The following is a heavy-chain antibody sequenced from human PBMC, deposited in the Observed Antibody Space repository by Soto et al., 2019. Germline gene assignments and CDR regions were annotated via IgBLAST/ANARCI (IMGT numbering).Heavy chain of an antibody. CDR3: AREGFDDKRFDY. CDR2: IYYSGST. CDR1: GGSISSGGYY. J-gene: IGHJ4*02. D-gene: IGHD3-9*01. V-gene: IGHV4-31*03. Sequence: QVQLQESGPGLVKPSQTLSLTCTVSGGSISSGGYYWSWIRQHPGKGLEWLGYIYYSGSTYYNPSLKIRVTISLDTSKNQFSLKLSSVTAADTAVYYCAREGFDDKRFDYWGQGTLVTVSS.